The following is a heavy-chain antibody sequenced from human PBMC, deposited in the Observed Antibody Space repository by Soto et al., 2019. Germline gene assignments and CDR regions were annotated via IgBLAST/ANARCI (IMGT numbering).Heavy chain of an antibody. CDR1: GYSFTTYW. D-gene: IGHD3-10*01. CDR3: ARALVPHVSAAFGS. Sequence: VESLKISCKASGYSFTTYWIGWVRQMPGKGLEWMGIIYPGDSDTRYSPSFQGQVTISADTSVSTAYLQWRSLKASDTAMYYCARALVPHVSAAFGSWGQGTLVTVSS. J-gene: IGHJ1*01. V-gene: IGHV5-51*01. CDR2: IYPGDSDT.